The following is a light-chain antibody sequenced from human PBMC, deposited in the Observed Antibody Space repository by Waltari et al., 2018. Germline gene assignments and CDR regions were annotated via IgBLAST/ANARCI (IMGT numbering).Light chain of an antibody. J-gene: IGKJ2*01. V-gene: IGKV1-8*01. CDR3: QQYYSSPCP. Sequence: AIRMTQSPSSFSASTGDTVTITCRANQSVSSYLSWYQQKPVRAPKLLLYAVSTLQSGVPSSFSCTGSGTDFTLTINCLHSEDFATYYCQQYYSSPCPFGQGTKLEI. CDR2: AVS. CDR1: QSVSSY.